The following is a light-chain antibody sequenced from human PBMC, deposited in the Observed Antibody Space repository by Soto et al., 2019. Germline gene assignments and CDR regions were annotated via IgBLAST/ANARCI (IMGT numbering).Light chain of an antibody. V-gene: IGKV1-5*03. Sequence: DIQMTQSPSTLSASVGDRVTITCRASQSISSWLAWYQQKPGKAPKLLIYKASSLESGVPSRFSGSGSGTEFTLTISSLQPDDFATYYCHQSYTFGQGTKLEIK. CDR1: QSISSW. J-gene: IGKJ2*01. CDR3: HQSYT. CDR2: KAS.